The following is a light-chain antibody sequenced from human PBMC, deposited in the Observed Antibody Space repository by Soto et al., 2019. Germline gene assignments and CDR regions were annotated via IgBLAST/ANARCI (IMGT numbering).Light chain of an antibody. CDR3: HQRSNWQVT. CDR2: DAS. V-gene: IGKV3-11*01. J-gene: IGKJ5*01. CDR1: QSVSSY. Sequence: PGQVAAVSGRASQSVSSYLAWYQQKPGQAPRLLIYDASNRATGIPARFSCSGSGTDFTVTMSSLYSEDFALYYCHQRSNWQVTFGQGTRLEIK.